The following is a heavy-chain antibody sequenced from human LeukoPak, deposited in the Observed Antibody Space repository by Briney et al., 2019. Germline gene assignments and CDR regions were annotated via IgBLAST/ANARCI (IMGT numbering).Heavy chain of an antibody. CDR2: IYRDGDF. CDR1: GGSISNGYW. V-gene: IGHV4-4*02. D-gene: IGHD3-22*01. Sequence: PSGTLSLTCAVSGGSISNGYWWSWVRQPPGKGLEWIGEIYRDGDFHYNPSLKSRVTISVDKSKNQFSLKLSSVTAADTAVYYCAREKGYYDSSGYYPDAFDIWGQGTMVTVSS. CDR3: AREKGYYDSSGYYPDAFDI. J-gene: IGHJ3*02.